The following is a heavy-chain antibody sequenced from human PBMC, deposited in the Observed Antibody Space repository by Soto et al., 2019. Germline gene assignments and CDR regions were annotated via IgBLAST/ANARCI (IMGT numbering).Heavy chain of an antibody. Sequence: GESLKISCKGSGYSFTSYWIGWVRQMPGKGLEWMGIIYPGDSDTRYSPSFQGQVTISADKSISTAYLQWSSLKASDTAMYYCARSIYDYVWGSYRYYYYYYGMDVWGQGTTVTVS. CDR1: GYSFTSYW. CDR3: ARSIYDYVWGSYRYYYYYYGMDV. CDR2: IYPGDSDT. V-gene: IGHV5-51*01. D-gene: IGHD3-16*02. J-gene: IGHJ6*02.